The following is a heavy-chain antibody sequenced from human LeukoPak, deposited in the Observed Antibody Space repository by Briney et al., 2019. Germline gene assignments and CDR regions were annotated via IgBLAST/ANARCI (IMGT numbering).Heavy chain of an antibody. Sequence: GGSLRLSCAAAGFSFSNFPMNWVRQAPGKGPEWVSYISSSSTTTYYADSVKGRFTISRDNAKNSLYLQINSLRAEDTAVYFCAVGTTTKSSVDYWGQGTLVTVSS. CDR1: GFSFSNFP. CDR3: AVGTTTKSSVDY. CDR2: ISSSSTTT. D-gene: IGHD1/OR15-1a*01. J-gene: IGHJ4*02. V-gene: IGHV3-48*01.